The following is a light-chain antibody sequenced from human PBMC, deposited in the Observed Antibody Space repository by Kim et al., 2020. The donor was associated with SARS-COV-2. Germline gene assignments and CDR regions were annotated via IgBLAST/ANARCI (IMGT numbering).Light chain of an antibody. CDR3: SSYTSSSTYYV. J-gene: IGLJ1*01. CDR1: SSDIGGYKY. V-gene: IGLV2-14*01. Sequence: QSALTQPASVSGPPGQSITISCTGTSSDIGGYKYVSWYQQHPGKAPKLMIYDVSKRPSGVANRFSGSKSGNTASLTISGLQAGDEADYYCSSYTSSSTYYVFGTGTKVTVL. CDR2: DVS.